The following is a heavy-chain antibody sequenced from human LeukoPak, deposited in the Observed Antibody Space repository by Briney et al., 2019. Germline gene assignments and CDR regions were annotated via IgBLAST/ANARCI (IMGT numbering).Heavy chain of an antibody. CDR2: INHSGST. V-gene: IGHV4-34*01. D-gene: IGHD3-10*01. Sequence: SETLSLTCAVYGGSFSGYYWSWIRQPPGKGLEWIVEINHSGSTNYNPSLKSRVTISVDTSKNQFSLKLSSVTAADTAVYYCARHRMYMVRGVIRTKYYYYYMDVWGKGTTVTISS. J-gene: IGHJ6*03. CDR3: ARHRMYMVRGVIRTKYYYYYMDV. CDR1: GGSFSGYY.